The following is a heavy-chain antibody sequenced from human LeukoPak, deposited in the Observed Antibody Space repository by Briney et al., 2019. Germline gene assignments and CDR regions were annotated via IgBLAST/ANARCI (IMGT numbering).Heavy chain of an antibody. J-gene: IGHJ4*02. V-gene: IGHV1-2*02. CDR1: GYTSTGYY. Sequence: ASVKVSCKASGYTSTGYYMHWVRQAPGQGLEWMGWINPNSGGTNYAQKFQGRVTMTRDTSISTAYMELSRLRSDDTAVYYCARDAESRISGYGREIDYWGQGTLVTVSS. D-gene: IGHD3-22*01. CDR3: ARDAESRISGYGREIDY. CDR2: INPNSGGT.